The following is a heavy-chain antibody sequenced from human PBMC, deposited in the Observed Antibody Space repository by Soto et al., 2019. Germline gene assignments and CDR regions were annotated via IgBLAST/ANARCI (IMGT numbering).Heavy chain of an antibody. CDR1: GFTFSSYG. CDR3: AKVMGGYDSYFDY. Sequence: GGSLRLSCAASGFTFSSYGMHWVRQAPGKGLEWVAVISYDGSNKYYADSVKGRFTISRGNSKNTLYLQMNSLRAEDTAVYYCAKVMGGYDSYFDYWGQGTLVTVSS. V-gene: IGHV3-30*18. CDR2: ISYDGSNK. D-gene: IGHD5-12*01. J-gene: IGHJ4*02.